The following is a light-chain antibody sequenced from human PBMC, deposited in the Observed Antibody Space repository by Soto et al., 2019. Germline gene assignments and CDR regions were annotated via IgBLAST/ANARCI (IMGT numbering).Light chain of an antibody. CDR3: CSYAGSYTYV. CDR1: SSDVGGYNY. CDR2: DVS. V-gene: IGLV2-11*01. J-gene: IGLJ1*01. Sequence: QSVLTQPRSVSGSPGQSVTISCTGTSSDVGGYNYVSWYQHHPGKAPKLMIYDVSNRPSGVPDRFSGSKSGNTASLTISGLQAEDDADYYCCSYAGSYTYVFGTGTKVTVL.